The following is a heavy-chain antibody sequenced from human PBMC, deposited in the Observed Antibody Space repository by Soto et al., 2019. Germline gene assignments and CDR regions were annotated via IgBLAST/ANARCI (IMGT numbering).Heavy chain of an antibody. CDR3: ARAIGRDAFDI. CDR2: ISSSGSTI. CDR1: GFTFSSYE. Sequence: EVQLVESGGGLVQPGGSLRLSCAASGFTFSSYEMNWVRQAPGKGLEWVSYISSSGSTIYYADSVKGRFTISRDNAKNSLYLQINSLRAEDTAVYYCARAIGRDAFDIWGQGTMVTVSS. V-gene: IGHV3-48*03. J-gene: IGHJ3*02.